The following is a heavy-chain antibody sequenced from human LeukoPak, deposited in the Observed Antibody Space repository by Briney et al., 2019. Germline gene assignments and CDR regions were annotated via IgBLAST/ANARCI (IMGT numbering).Heavy chain of an antibody. D-gene: IGHD3-10*01. Sequence: GRSLRLSCAASGFTFSSYGMHWFRQAPGKGLEWVAVIWYDGSNKYYADSVKGRFTISRDNSKNTLYLQMNSLRAEDTAVYYCARAPKRGGGYYFDYWGQGTLVTVSS. CDR2: IWYDGSNK. V-gene: IGHV3-33*01. CDR1: GFTFSSYG. CDR3: ARAPKRGGGYYFDY. J-gene: IGHJ4*02.